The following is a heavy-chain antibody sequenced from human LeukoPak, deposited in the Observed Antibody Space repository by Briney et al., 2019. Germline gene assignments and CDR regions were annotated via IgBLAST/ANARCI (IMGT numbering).Heavy chain of an antibody. CDR3: ARDWTVTTPGGFQH. V-gene: IGHV3-30*04. CDR2: ISYAGSHK. D-gene: IGHD4-17*01. J-gene: IGHJ1*01. Sequence: PGRSLRLSCAASGFTFSSYAMHWVRQAPGKGLEWGAFISYAGSHKYYADSVKGRFTISRDNSKNTLYLQMNSLRAEDTAVYYCARDWTVTTPGGFQHWGQGPLVTVSS. CDR1: GFTFSSYA.